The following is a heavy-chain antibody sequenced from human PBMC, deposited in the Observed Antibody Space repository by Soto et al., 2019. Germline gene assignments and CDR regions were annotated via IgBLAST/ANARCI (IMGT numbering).Heavy chain of an antibody. CDR1: GSSVSTGY. D-gene: IGHD1-26*01. J-gene: IGHJ4*02. V-gene: IGHV4-59*08. CDR3: ARRYGSAIDY. Sequence: SETLSLTCTFSGSSVSTGYWSWIRQPPGKGLEWIGFMYFGGSFNYNPSLTSRVTISVETSKNQFSMKLSSVTAADTAVYYCARRYGSAIDYWGQGTLVTSPQ. CDR2: MYFGGSF.